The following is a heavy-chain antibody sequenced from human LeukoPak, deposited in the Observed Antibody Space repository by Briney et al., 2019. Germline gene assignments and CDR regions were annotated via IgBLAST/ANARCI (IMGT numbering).Heavy chain of an antibody. CDR1: GDSFRSYY. D-gene: IGHD3-3*01. CDR3: ARGRDLEWFDY. V-gene: IGHV4-59*01. J-gene: IGHJ5*01. CDR2: IYYSGST. Sequence: SETLSLTCTVSGDSFRSYYWSWIRQPPGKGLEWIGYIYYSGSTNYNPSLKSRVTISVDTSKNQFSLKLNSVTAADTAVYYCARGRDLEWFDYWGQGTLVTVSS.